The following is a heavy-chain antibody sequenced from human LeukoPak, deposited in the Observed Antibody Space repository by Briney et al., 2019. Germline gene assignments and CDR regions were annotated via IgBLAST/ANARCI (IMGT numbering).Heavy chain of an antibody. CDR3: ARNVHRGGRTLQQWVAGTRVRNNWFDP. Sequence: GASVKVSCKASGYTLTSYDINWVRQATGQGLEWMGWMNPNSGNTGYAQKFQGRVTMTRNTSISTAYMELSSLRSEDTAVYYCARNVHRGGRTLQQWVAGTRVRNNWFDPWGQGTLVTVSS. D-gene: IGHD6-19*01. CDR2: MNPNSGNT. V-gene: IGHV1-8*01. CDR1: GYTLTSYD. J-gene: IGHJ5*02.